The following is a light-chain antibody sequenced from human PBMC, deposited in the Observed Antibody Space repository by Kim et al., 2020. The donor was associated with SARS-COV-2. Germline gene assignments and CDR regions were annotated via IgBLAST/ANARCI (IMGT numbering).Light chain of an antibody. Sequence: GDRVTITCRARQDISHYLAWFQQKPGEAPKLLIYAASALHSEVPSRFSGSGSGTDFTLTISSLQPEDVATFYCQSYNSAPWTFGQGTKV. CDR3: QSYNSAPWT. CDR1: QDISHY. V-gene: IGKV1-27*01. CDR2: AAS. J-gene: IGKJ1*01.